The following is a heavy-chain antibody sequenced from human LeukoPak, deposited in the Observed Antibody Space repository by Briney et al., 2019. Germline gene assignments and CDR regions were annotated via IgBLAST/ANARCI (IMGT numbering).Heavy chain of an antibody. Sequence: SETLSLTCTVSGGSISRYYWSWIRQPPGKGLEWIGYIYTSGSTNYNPPLKSRVTISVDASKNQFSLKLSSVTAADTAVYYCARGYSYGFPVDYWGQGTLVTVSS. CDR3: ARGYSYGFPVDY. CDR1: GGSISRYY. J-gene: IGHJ4*02. D-gene: IGHD5-18*01. CDR2: IYTSGST. V-gene: IGHV4-4*09.